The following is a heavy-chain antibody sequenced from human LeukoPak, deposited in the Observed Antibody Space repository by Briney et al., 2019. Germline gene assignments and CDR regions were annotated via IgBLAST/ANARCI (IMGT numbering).Heavy chain of an antibody. CDR3: AGVAGTIYYYYYMDV. D-gene: IGHD6-19*01. V-gene: IGHV4-39*01. Sequence: SETLSLTCTVSGGSISSSSYYWGWIRQPPGKGLEWIGSIYYSGSTYYNPSLKSRVTISVDTSKNQFSLKLSSVTAADTAVYYCAGVAGTIYYYYYMDVWGKGTTVTISS. CDR2: IYYSGST. J-gene: IGHJ6*03. CDR1: GGSISSSSYY.